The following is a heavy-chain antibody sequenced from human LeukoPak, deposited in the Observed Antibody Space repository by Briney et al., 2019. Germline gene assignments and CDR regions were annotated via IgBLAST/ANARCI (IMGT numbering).Heavy chain of an antibody. J-gene: IGHJ3*02. CDR3: ARDISGYDPTDAFDI. CDR1: GFTFSSYG. D-gene: IGHD5-12*01. CDR2: ISSSSSSTI. Sequence: GRFLRLSCAASGFTFSSYGMHWVRQAPGKGLEWVSYISSSSSSTIYYADSVKGRFTISRDNAKNSLYLQMNSLRAEDTAVYYCARDISGYDPTDAFDIWGQGTMVTVSS. V-gene: IGHV3-48*04.